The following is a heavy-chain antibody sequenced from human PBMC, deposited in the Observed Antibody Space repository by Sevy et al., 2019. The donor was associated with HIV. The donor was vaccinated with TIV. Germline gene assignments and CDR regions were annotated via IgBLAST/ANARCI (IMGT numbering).Heavy chain of an antibody. V-gene: IGHV3-23*01. CDR1: GFTFSSYA. CDR2: ISGSGGTT. CDR3: AKDRSVTIFGVANDAFDI. J-gene: IGHJ3*02. D-gene: IGHD3-3*01. Sequence: GGSLRLSCATSGFTFSSYAMSWVRQAPGKGLEWVSAISGSGGTTYYADSVKGRFTISRDNSKNTLYLQMNSLRAEDTAVSYCAKDRSVTIFGVANDAFDIWGQGTMVTVSS.